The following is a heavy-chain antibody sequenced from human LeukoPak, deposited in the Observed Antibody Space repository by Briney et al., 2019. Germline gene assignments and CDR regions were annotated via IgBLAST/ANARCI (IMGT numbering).Heavy chain of an antibody. CDR2: INTNTGNP. CDR3: ARGGVRTYHYDSSGSNAEYFQH. D-gene: IGHD3-22*01. V-gene: IGHV7-4-1*02. Sequence: ASVKVSCKASGYTFTSYAMNWVRQAPGQGLEWMGWINTNTGNPTYAQGFTGRFVFSLDTSVSTAYLQISSLKAEDTAVYYCARGGVRTYHYDSSGSNAEYFQHWGQGTLVTVSS. J-gene: IGHJ1*01. CDR1: GYTFTSYA.